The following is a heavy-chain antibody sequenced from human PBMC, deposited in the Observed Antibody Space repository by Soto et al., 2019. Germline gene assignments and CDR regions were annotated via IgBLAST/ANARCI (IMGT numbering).Heavy chain of an antibody. CDR1: GGSIRSGGYY. J-gene: IGHJ5*02. D-gene: IGHD2-15*01. Sequence: QVQLQESGPGLVKPSQTLSLTCTVSGGSIRSGGYYWSWIRQHPGKGLEWIGYIYYSGSTYYNPSLKSRVTISVDTSKNQFSLKLSSVTAADTAVYYCATIVPGYCSGGSCYPSWFDPWGQGTLVTVSS. CDR3: ATIVPGYCSGGSCYPSWFDP. V-gene: IGHV4-31*03. CDR2: IYYSGST.